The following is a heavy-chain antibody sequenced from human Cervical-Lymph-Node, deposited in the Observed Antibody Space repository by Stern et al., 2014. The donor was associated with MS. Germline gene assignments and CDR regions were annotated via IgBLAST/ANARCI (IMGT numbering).Heavy chain of an antibody. CDR3: ASTLTGWDNPYHFYGMDV. CDR1: GDTFNRFA. J-gene: IGHJ6*02. V-gene: IGHV1-69*01. CDR2: IIPISGTT. Sequence: VQLVQSGPEVKKPGSSVKVSCKASGDTFNRFAISWVRQAPGQGLEWMGGIIPISGTTKYAQKFQGRVTITADESTSSAYLEVTSLRYEDTAVYYCASTLTGWDNPYHFYGMDVWGQGTTVTVSS. D-gene: IGHD6-19*01.